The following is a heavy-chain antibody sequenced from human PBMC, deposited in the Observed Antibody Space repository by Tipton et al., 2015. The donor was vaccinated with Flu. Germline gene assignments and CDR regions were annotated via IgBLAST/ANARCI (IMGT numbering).Heavy chain of an antibody. D-gene: IGHD1-1*01. CDR1: GGSISTTIYY. CDR3: ARDLWNDRRAYYYYGVNV. V-gene: IGHV4-39*07. Sequence: LRLSCTVSGGSISTTIYYWGWVRQPPGKGLEWIGSIYYSGTTYYNPSLKSRVTISIDASKNQFSLDLTSLTAADTAVYYCARDLWNDRRAYYYYGVNVWGQGTTVTVPS. J-gene: IGHJ6*02. CDR2: IYYSGTT.